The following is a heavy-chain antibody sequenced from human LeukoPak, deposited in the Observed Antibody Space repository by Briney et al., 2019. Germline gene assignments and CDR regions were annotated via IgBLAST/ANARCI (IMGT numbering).Heavy chain of an antibody. Sequence: SETLSLTCAVYGGSFCDYYCSWIRQFPGKGLEWIGEINHSGNSYYSPSLKSRVTLSVDTPKNQFSLKLSSVTAADTAVYYCAKRDYWFDPWGQGTLVTVSS. CDR2: INHSGNS. V-gene: IGHV4-34*01. J-gene: IGHJ5*02. CDR3: AKRDYWFDP. D-gene: IGHD2-21*02. CDR1: GGSFCDYY.